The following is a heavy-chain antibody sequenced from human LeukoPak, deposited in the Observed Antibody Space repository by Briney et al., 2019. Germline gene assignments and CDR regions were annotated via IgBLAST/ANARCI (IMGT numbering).Heavy chain of an antibody. CDR1: GFTFNTYG. V-gene: IGHV3-23*01. J-gene: IGHJ6*03. CDR2: ISGSGGST. CDR3: AKDGGEYYDILTGYYPRLYYMDV. D-gene: IGHD3-9*01. Sequence: RPGGTLRLSCVASGFTFNTYGMSWVRQAPGKGLEWVSAISGSGGSTYYADSVKGRFTISRDNSKNTLYLQMNSLRAEDTAVYYCAKDGGEYYDILTGYYPRLYYMDVWGKGTTVTISS.